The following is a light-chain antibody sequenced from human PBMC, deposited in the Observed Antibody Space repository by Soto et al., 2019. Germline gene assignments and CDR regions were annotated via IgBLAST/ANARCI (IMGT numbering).Light chain of an antibody. V-gene: IGKV3-11*01. CDR2: DAS. Sequence: EIVLTQSPATLSLSPGERDTLSCRASQSVSSYLAWYKQKPSQAPRLLIYDASNRATGIPARFSGSGSGTDFTLTIISLEPEAFAVYYCQQRSNWPPIFTFGPGTKVDIK. CDR1: QSVSSY. J-gene: IGKJ3*01. CDR3: QQRSNWPPIFT.